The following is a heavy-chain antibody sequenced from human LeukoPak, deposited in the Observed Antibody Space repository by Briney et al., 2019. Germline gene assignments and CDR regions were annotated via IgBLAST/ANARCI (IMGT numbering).Heavy chain of an antibody. CDR1: GGSFSGYY. CDR2: INHSGST. J-gene: IGHJ4*02. V-gene: IGHV4-34*01. Sequence: PSETLSLTCAVYGGSFSGYYWSWIRQPPGKGLEWIGEINHSGSTNYNPSLKSRVTISVDTSKNQFSLKLSSVTAADTAVYYCAREIYGGNSGGDYFDYWGQGTLVTVSS. CDR3: AREIYGGNSGGDYFDY. D-gene: IGHD4-23*01.